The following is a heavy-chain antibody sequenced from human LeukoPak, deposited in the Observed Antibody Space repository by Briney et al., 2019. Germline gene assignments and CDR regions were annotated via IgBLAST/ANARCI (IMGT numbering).Heavy chain of an antibody. Sequence: GASVKVSCKASGGTFSSYAISWVRQAPGQGLKWMGWINPNSGGTNYAQKFQGRVIMTRDTSISTAYMELSRLRSDDTAVYYCARASYYYGSGSYGYDAFDIWGQGTMVTVSS. CDR1: GGTFSSYA. CDR2: INPNSGGT. J-gene: IGHJ3*02. D-gene: IGHD3-10*01. V-gene: IGHV1-2*02. CDR3: ARASYYYGSGSYGYDAFDI.